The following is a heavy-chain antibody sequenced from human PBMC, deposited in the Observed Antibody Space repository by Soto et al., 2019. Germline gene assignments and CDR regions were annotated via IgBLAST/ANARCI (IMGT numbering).Heavy chain of an antibody. J-gene: IGHJ1*01. CDR2: IYWDDEK. D-gene: IGHD6-13*01. CDR1: GFSLSTSGVG. Sequence: QITLKESGPPLVKPTQTLTLTCTFSGFSLSTSGVGVGWIRQPPGKALEWLGVIYWDDEKRYRPSLKSRLTITKDTPKNQAVLIMTNMGPVDRATYFCVHRSGGSRYFQYWGQGTLVTVSS. V-gene: IGHV2-5*02. CDR3: VHRSGGSRYFQY.